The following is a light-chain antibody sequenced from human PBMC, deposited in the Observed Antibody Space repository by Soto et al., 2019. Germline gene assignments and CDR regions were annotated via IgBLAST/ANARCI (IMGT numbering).Light chain of an antibody. V-gene: IGLV1-40*01. CDR2: GNN. CDR1: SSNIGAGYD. CDR3: QSYDSSLSGWV. J-gene: IGLJ3*02. Sequence: QSVLTQPPSVSRAPGQRVTISCTGSSSNIGAGYDVHWYQQLPGTAPKLLIYGNNNRPSGVPDRFSGSKSGTSASLAITGLQAEDEADYYCQSYDSSLSGWVFGGGTQLTVL.